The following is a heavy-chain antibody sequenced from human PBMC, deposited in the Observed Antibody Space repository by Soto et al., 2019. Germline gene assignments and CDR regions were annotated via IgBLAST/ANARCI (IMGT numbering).Heavy chain of an antibody. Sequence: GASVKVSCKASGYTFTSYDINWVRQATGQGLEWMGWMNPNSGNTGYAQKFQGRVTMTRNTSISTAYMELSSLRSEDTAVYYCARGGLFEVTTPIYYFDYWGQGTLVTVSS. CDR2: MNPNSGNT. CDR3: ARGGLFEVTTPIYYFDY. J-gene: IGHJ4*02. CDR1: GYTFTSYD. D-gene: IGHD4-17*01. V-gene: IGHV1-8*01.